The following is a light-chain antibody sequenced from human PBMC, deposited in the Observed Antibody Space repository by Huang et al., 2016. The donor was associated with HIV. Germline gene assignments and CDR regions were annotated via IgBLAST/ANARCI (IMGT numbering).Light chain of an antibody. V-gene: IGKV3-11*01. CDR2: DTA. J-gene: IGKJ5*01. CDR3: QQRSNWPPT. CDR1: QSVSTY. Sequence: EIVLTQSPATLSLSPGERATLSCGASQSVSTYLAWYQQKPGQAPRLLIYDTANRAAGIPARFSGGGSGTDFTLTISSLAPEDFAVYYCQQRSNWPPTFGQGTRLEIK.